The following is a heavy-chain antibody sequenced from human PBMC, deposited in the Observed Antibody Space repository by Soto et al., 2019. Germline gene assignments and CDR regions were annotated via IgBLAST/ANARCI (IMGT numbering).Heavy chain of an antibody. J-gene: IGHJ4*02. Sequence: RIIQKTMKGVVWVSCSSGSGGSTYYAESLKGRFTISRDDSKNTLYLQMNSLRAEDTAVYYCAIRTSGIAARPLDFGYCGEGNLVSVSS. D-gene: IGHD6-13*01. V-gene: IGHV3-23*01. CDR2: SSGSGGST. CDR3: AIRTSGIAARPLDFGY.